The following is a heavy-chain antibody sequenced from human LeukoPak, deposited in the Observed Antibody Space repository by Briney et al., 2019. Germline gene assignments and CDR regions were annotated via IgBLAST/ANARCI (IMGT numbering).Heavy chain of an antibody. CDR1: GGSISSSSYY. D-gene: IGHD4-23*01. V-gene: IGHV4-39*07. J-gene: IGHJ3*02. CDR3: ARLRMTTVVTPSVAFDI. CDR2: IYYSGST. Sequence: SETLSLTCTVSGGSISSSSYYWGWIRQPPGKGLEWIGSIYYSGSTYYNPSLKSRVTISVDTSKNQFSLKLSSVTAADTAVYYCARLRMTTVVTPSVAFDIWGQGTMVTVSS.